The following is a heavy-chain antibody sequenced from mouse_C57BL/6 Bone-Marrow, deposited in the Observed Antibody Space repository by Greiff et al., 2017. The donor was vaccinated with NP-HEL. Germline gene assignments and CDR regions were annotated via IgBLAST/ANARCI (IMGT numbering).Heavy chain of an antibody. CDR2: IWSGGST. CDR3: AKGGSSGPFAY. Sequence: VQVVESGPGLVQPSQSLSITCTVSGFSLTSYGVHWVRQPPGKGLEWLGVIWSGGSTDYNAAFISRLSISKDNSKSKVFFKMNSLQADDTAIYYCAKGGSSGPFAYWGQGTLVTVSA. J-gene: IGHJ3*01. D-gene: IGHD3-2*02. V-gene: IGHV2-4*01. CDR1: GFSLTSYG.